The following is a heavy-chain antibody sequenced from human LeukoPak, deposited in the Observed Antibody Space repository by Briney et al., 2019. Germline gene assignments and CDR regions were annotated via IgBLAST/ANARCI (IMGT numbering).Heavy chain of an antibody. V-gene: IGHV1-18*01. D-gene: IGHD2-2*01. J-gene: IGHJ6*03. CDR1: GYTFTSYG. CDR2: ISAYNGNT. CDR3: ARLPAAIGYYYYMDV. Sequence: ASVKVSCKASGYTFTSYGISWVRQAPGQGLEWMGWISAYNGNTNYAQKLQGRVTMTTDTSTSTAYMELRSLRSDDTAVYYCARLPAAIGYYYYMDVWGKGTTVTVSS.